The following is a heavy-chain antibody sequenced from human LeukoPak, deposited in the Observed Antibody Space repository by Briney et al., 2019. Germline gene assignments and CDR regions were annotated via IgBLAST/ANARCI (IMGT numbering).Heavy chain of an antibody. J-gene: IGHJ4*02. CDR1: GYTFTSYG. D-gene: IGHD3-22*01. CDR2: ISAYNGNT. Sequence: ASVKVSCKASGYTFTSYGISWVRQAPGQGLEWMGWISAYNGNTNYAQKLQGRVTMTTDTSTSTAYMELRSLRSDDTAVYYCARLIMPYYYDSSGYDYWGQGTLVTVSS. CDR3: ARLIMPYYYDSSGYDY. V-gene: IGHV1-18*01.